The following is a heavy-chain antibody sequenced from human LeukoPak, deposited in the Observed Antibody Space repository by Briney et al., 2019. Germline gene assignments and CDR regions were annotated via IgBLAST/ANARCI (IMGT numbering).Heavy chain of an antibody. J-gene: IGHJ5*02. D-gene: IGHD2-15*01. V-gene: IGHV4-39*01. CDR3: ARQRVQELLRANWFDP. CDR1: GGSISPYY. Sequence: PSETLSLTCTVSGGSISPYYWGWIRQPPGKGLEWIANIYYSGSTYYNPSLKSRVTISIDTSKNQFSLMLSSVTAADTAVYYCARQRVQELLRANWFDPWGQGTLVTVSS. CDR2: IYYSGST.